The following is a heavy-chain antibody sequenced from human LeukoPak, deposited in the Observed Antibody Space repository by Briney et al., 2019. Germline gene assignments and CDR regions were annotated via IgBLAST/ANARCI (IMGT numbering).Heavy chain of an antibody. Sequence: SETPSLTCAVYGGSFSGYDWSWIRQPPGKGLEWIGEINHSGSTNYNPSLKSRVTLSVDTSKDQFSLKLSSVTAADTAVSYCARGSRAGVAAAGIAKRYNWFDPWGQGTLVTVSS. CDR3: ARGSRAGVAAAGIAKRYNWFDP. J-gene: IGHJ5*02. V-gene: IGHV4-34*01. D-gene: IGHD6-13*01. CDR2: INHSGST. CDR1: GGSFSGYD.